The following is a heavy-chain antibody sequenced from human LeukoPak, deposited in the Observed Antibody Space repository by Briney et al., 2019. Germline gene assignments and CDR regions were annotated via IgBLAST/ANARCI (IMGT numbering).Heavy chain of an antibody. CDR3: AREGDGYNSFDY. Sequence: GASVKVSCKASGGTFSSYAISWVRQAPGQGLEWMGGIIPIFGTANYAQKFQGRVTITTDESTSTAYMELSSLRSDDTAVYYCAREGDGYNSFDYWGQGTLVTVSS. V-gene: IGHV1-69*05. J-gene: IGHJ4*02. CDR2: IIPIFGTA. D-gene: IGHD5-24*01. CDR1: GGTFSSYA.